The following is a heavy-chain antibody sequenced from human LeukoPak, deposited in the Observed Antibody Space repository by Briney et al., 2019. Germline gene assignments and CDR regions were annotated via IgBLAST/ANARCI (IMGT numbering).Heavy chain of an antibody. Sequence: GASVKVSCKPSGYMFTGYYIHSVRQAPGQGLEWMGWINPDSGGTKYAQKFQGRVTLTRDTSISTAYMELSRLRYDDTAVYYCATLYGDYVRSDYWGQGTLVTVSS. D-gene: IGHD4-17*01. CDR1: GYMFTGYY. V-gene: IGHV1-2*02. CDR3: ATLYGDYVRSDY. CDR2: INPDSGGT. J-gene: IGHJ4*02.